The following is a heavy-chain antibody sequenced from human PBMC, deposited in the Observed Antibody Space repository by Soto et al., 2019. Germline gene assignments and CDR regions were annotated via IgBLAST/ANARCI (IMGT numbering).Heavy chain of an antibody. Sequence: PSETLSLTCTVAGGSISSYYWSWIRQPPGKGLEWIGYIYYSGSTNYNPSLKSRVTISVDTSKNQFSLKLSSVTAADTAVYYCARIYGVLALGYYYMDVWGKGTTVTVSS. D-gene: IGHD3-10*01. CDR2: IYYSGST. V-gene: IGHV4-59*01. J-gene: IGHJ6*03. CDR3: ARIYGVLALGYYYMDV. CDR1: GGSISSYY.